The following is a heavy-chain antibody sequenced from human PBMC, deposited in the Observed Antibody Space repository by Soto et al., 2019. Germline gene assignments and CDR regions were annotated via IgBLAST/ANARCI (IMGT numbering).Heavy chain of an antibody. CDR3: AKDRYSGRQRGFDY. V-gene: IGHV3-23*01. Sequence: EVQLLESGGGLAQPGGSLRLSCVASGFTFSNYAMSWVRQAPGKGLEWVSGLSGSGGSTYYADSVKGRFTISRDNSKNTLYLQMDSLRAEDTAVYYCAKDRYSGRQRGFDYWGQGTLVTVSS. CDR2: LSGSGGST. D-gene: IGHD1-26*01. CDR1: GFTFSNYA. J-gene: IGHJ4*02.